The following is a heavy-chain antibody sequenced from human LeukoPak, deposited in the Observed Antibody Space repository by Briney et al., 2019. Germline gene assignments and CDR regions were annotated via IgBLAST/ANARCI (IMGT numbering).Heavy chain of an antibody. Sequence: SETLSLTCTVSGGSISSSSYYWGWIRQPPGKGLEWIGSIYYSGSTYYNPSLKSRVTISVDTSKNQFSLKLSSVTAADTAVHYCARHHRPTVDTAMVTVYYFDYWGQGTLVTVSS. CDR2: IYYSGST. CDR1: GGSISSSSYY. V-gene: IGHV4-39*01. CDR3: ARHHRPTVDTAMVTVYYFDY. J-gene: IGHJ4*02. D-gene: IGHD5-18*01.